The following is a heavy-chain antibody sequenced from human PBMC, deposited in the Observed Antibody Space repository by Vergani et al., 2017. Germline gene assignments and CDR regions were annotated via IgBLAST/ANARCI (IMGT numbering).Heavy chain of an antibody. Sequence: QVQLVQSGAEVKKPGSSVQVSCKASGGTFIRYTISWVRQAPGQGLEWLGRISPILDRPNYAQKFHGRVTITADESTSTAYMELSSLRSEDTAVYYCARGVLGYCSSTSCSSGHYYYYYMDVWGKGTTVTVSS. CDR3: ARGVLGYCSSTSCSSGHYYYYYMDV. CDR2: ISPILDRP. V-gene: IGHV1-69*08. D-gene: IGHD2-2*01. CDR1: GGTFIRYT. J-gene: IGHJ6*03.